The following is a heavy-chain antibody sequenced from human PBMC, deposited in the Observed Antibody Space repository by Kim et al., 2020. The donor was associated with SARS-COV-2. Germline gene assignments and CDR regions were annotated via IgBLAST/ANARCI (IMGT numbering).Heavy chain of an antibody. D-gene: IGHD6-13*01. V-gene: IGHV3-73*01. CDR1: GFTFSDSA. J-gene: IGHJ3*02. CDR2: IRSKANSYAT. Sequence: GGSLRLSCAASGFTFSDSAMYWVRQACGKGLEWVGRIRSKANSYATAYDVSVKGRFIISRDDSKNTAYLQMNSLKTEDTAIYYCTRVPPYSNSWWDAFDIWGQGTMVTVSS. CDR3: TRVPPYSNSWWDAFDI.